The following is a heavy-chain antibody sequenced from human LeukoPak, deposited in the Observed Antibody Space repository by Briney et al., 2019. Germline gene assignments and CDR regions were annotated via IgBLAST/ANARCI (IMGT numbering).Heavy chain of an antibody. CDR2: ISNNGGST. CDR3: TKDRRMTTVTCLDY. CDR1: GFTFSSNA. Sequence: GGSLRLSCAASGFTFSSNAMSWVRQAPGKGLEWVSVISNNGGSTYYADSVKGRFTISRDNSKNTLFLQMNSLRDEDTGIYYCTKDRRMTTVTCLDYWGQGTLVTVSS. V-gene: IGHV3-23*01. D-gene: IGHD4-17*01. J-gene: IGHJ4*02.